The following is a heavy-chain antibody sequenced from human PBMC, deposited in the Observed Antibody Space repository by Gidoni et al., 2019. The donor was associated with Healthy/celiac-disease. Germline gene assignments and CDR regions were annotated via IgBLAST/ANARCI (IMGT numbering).Heavy chain of an antibody. CDR1: GFTFGDYD. CDR3: TRDAAVAGSAGD. V-gene: IGHV3-49*03. Sequence: SCTASGFTFGDYDMSWFRQAPGKGLEWVGFIRSKAYGGTTEYAASVKGRFTISRDDSKSIAYLQMNSLKTEDTAVYYCTRDAAVAGSAGDWGQGTLVTVSS. CDR2: IRSKAYGGTT. D-gene: IGHD6-19*01. J-gene: IGHJ4*02.